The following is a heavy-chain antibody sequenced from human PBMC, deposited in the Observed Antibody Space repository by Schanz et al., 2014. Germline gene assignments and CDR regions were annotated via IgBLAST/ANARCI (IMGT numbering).Heavy chain of an antibody. Sequence: QVQLVESGGGVVQFGRSLRLSCVASGFTFSSYGMHWVRQAPGKGLEWVAVIWYDENNKYYADSVKGRFTMSRDNSKNTLYLQMNSLRAEDTAVYYCAKQSHYDILTVTRNWGQGTLVTVSS. CDR3: AKQSHYDILTVTRN. CDR1: GFTFSSYG. V-gene: IGHV3-33*06. CDR2: IWYDENNK. D-gene: IGHD3-9*01. J-gene: IGHJ4*02.